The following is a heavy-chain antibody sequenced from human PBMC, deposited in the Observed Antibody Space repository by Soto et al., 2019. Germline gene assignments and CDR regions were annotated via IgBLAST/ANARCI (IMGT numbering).Heavy chain of an antibody. D-gene: IGHD6-13*01. J-gene: IGHJ6*02. Sequence: ASVKVSCKASGYTFTSYYMHWVRQAPGQGLEWMGIINPSGGSTSYAQKFQGRVTMTRDTSTSTVYMELSSLRSEDTAVYYCARSSSWDEKYYYGMDVWGQGTTVTSP. CDR2: INPSGGST. CDR3: ARSSSWDEKYYYGMDV. CDR1: GYTFTSYY. V-gene: IGHV1-46*01.